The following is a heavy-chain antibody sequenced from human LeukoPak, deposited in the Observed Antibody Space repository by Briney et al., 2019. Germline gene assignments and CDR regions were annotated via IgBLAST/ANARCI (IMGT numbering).Heavy chain of an antibody. CDR3: AKDVGPIRGRMDV. Sequence: PGGSLRLSCAASGFTFSSYAMSWVRQAPGKGLEWVSAISGSGGSTYYADSVKGRFTISRDNSKNTLFLQMSSLRAEDTAVYYCAKDVGPIRGRMDVWGQGTTVTVSS. CDR1: GFTFSSYA. CDR2: ISGSGGST. D-gene: IGHD1-26*01. V-gene: IGHV3-23*01. J-gene: IGHJ6*02.